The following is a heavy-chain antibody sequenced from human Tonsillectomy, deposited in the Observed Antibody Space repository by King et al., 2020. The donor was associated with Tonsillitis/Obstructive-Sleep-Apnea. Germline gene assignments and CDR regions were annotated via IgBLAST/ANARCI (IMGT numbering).Heavy chain of an antibody. Sequence: QLVESGGGVVQPGRPLRLSCAASGFTFSNYAIHWVRQAPGKGLDWVAVISYDGNNKYYVDSVKGRFTISRDNSKNTLYLQMNSLRAEDTAVYYCARGADIVVVVAADDAFDIWGQGTMVTVSS. CDR1: GFTFSNYA. V-gene: IGHV3-30-3*01. CDR2: ISYDGNNK. CDR3: ARGADIVVVVAADDAFDI. J-gene: IGHJ3*02. D-gene: IGHD2-15*01.